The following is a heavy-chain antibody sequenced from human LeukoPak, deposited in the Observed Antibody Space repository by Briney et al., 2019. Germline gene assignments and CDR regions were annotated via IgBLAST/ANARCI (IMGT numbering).Heavy chain of an antibody. CDR1: GYTFTSYA. CDR2: INPNSGGT. CDR3: ARAYSFSSSRIDY. D-gene: IGHD4-11*01. Sequence: ASVKVSCKASGYTFTSYAMNWVRQAPGQGLEWMGWINPNSGGTNYAQKFQGRVTMTRDTSISTAYMELSRLRSDDTAVYYCARAYSFSSSRIDYWGQGTLVTVSS. J-gene: IGHJ4*02. V-gene: IGHV1-2*02.